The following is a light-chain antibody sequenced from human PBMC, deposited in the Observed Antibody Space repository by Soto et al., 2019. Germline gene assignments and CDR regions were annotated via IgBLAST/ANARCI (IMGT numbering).Light chain of an antibody. CDR1: QCVSSSY. CDR3: QQYGSSP. J-gene: IGKJ3*01. V-gene: IGKV3-20*01. CDR2: CAS. Sequence: EIVLRQSPGTLSLSPGERATLSCMASQCVSSSYLAWYQQKPGEATRLLIYCASSRATGIPDRFRGSGSGTDFTLDSRRLEPAHVAVYSRQQYGSSPFGSENKVHIK.